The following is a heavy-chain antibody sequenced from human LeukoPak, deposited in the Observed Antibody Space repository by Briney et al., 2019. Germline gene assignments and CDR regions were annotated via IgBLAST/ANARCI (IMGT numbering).Heavy chain of an antibody. Sequence: GGSLRLSCAASGFSFSSYGMHWVRQAPGKGLEWVAFIRYDGSNKYYADSVKGRFTISRDNSKNTLYLQMNSLRAEDTAVYYCAKDHRAYCGGDCVDFDYWGQGTLVTVSS. CDR3: AKDHRAYCGGDCVDFDY. D-gene: IGHD2-21*02. CDR1: GFSFSSYG. J-gene: IGHJ4*02. V-gene: IGHV3-30*02. CDR2: IRYDGSNK.